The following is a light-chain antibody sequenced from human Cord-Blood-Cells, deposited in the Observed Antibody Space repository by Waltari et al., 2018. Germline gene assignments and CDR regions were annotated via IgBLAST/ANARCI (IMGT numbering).Light chain of an antibody. V-gene: IGLV1-44*01. J-gene: IGLJ3*02. CDR1: SSNLGSTN. CDR3: AAWDDSLNGWV. Sequence: QSVLTQPPSASGTPGQRVTISCSGCSSNLGSTNVNLYLQLPGTTPELLSYSNNQRPAGGPDRFSGSKSGTSASLAISGLQSEDEADYYCAAWDDSLNGWVFGGGTKLTVL. CDR2: SNN.